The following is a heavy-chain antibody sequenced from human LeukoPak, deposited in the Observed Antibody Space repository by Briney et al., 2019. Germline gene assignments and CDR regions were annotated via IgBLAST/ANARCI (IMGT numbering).Heavy chain of an antibody. V-gene: IGHV3-30-3*01. CDR1: RLTLSSLA. J-gene: IGHJ4*01. CDR3: ARDQGGSGYYYGTVNC. Sequence: GGSRTLSCAPYRLTLSSLAMHCVRHAPDRGREWVAVISYEESNKYYADSVKGRLTISRDNCKNALYLQMNSLRAEDTAVYYCARDQGGSGYYYGTVNCWGQEPWSPSPQ. CDR2: ISYEESNK. D-gene: IGHD3-22*01.